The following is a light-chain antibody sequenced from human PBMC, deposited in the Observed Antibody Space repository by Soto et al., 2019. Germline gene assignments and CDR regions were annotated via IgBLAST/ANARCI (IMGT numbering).Light chain of an antibody. V-gene: IGLV2-14*01. Sequence: QSALTQPASVSGSPGQSITISCTGTSSDVGGYNYISWYQQHPGKAPKFIIYDVRNRPSGVSIRFSGSRSGNTASLTISVLQAEDEADYYCSSYTSSSTVIFGGGTKLTVL. CDR2: DVR. CDR3: SSYTSSSTVI. J-gene: IGLJ2*01. CDR1: SSDVGGYNY.